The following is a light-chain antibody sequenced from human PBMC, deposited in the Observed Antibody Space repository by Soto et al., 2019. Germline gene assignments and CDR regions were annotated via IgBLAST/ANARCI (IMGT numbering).Light chain of an antibody. V-gene: IGKV3-20*01. CDR2: SAS. J-gene: IGKJ1*01. Sequence: EIVLTQSPGTLSLSPGERATLSCGASQSVRTSLAWYQQNFGQAPRLLIYSASGRATGIPDRFSASGSGTDFTLTISRLEPEDFAVYYCQQYVSLPRTFGQGTKVEMK. CDR3: QQYVSLPRT. CDR1: QSVRTS.